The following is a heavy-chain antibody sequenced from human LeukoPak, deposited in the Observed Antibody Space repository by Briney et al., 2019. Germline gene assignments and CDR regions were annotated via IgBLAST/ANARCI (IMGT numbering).Heavy chain of an antibody. D-gene: IGHD6-13*01. CDR2: ISGSGGST. CDR1: GFTFSSYA. V-gene: IGHV3-23*01. CDR3: AKDVGYSSSWYYFDY. J-gene: IGHJ4*02. Sequence: PGGPLRLSCAASGFTFSSYAMSWVRQAPGKGLEWVSAISGSGGSTYYADSVKGRFTISRDNSKNTLYLQMNSLRAEDTAVYYCAKDVGYSSSWYYFDYWGQGTLVTVSS.